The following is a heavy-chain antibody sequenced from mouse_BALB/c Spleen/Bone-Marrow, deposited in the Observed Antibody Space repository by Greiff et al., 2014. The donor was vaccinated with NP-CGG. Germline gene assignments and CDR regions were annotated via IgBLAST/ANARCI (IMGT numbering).Heavy chain of an antibody. CDR1: GFTFSSYA. CDR2: ISSGGSYT. Sequence: EVKLVESGGGLVKPGGSLKLSCAASGFTFSSYAMSWVRQTPEKRLEWVATISSGGSYTYYPDSVKGRFTISRDNAKNTLYLQXXXXXXXXXXXYYXTKIYYGYDGGYYYAMDYWGQGTSVTVSS. CDR3: TKIYYGYDGGYYYAMDY. D-gene: IGHD2-2*01. J-gene: IGHJ4*01. V-gene: IGHV5-6-4*01.